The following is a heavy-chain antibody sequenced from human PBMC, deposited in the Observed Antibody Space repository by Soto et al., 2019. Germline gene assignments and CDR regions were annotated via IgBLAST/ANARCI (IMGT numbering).Heavy chain of an antibody. CDR3: ARDERLYCGGDCYRFDY. CDR2: ISSSSSYI. CDR1: GFTFSSYS. Sequence: PGGSLRLSCAASGFTFSSYSMNWVRQAPGKALEWVSSISSSSSYIYYADSVKGRFTISRDNAKNSLYLQMNSLRAEDTAVYYCARDERLYCGGDCYRFDYWAQGTLVTVSS. J-gene: IGHJ4*02. V-gene: IGHV3-21*01. D-gene: IGHD2-21*02.